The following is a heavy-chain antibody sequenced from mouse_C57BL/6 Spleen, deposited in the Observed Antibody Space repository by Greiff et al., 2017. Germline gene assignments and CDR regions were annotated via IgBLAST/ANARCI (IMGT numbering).Heavy chain of an antibody. CDR1: GYTFTSYW. V-gene: IGHV1-50*01. D-gene: IGHD1-1*01. CDR3: ARERLVSDYYGSSYVAY. CDR2: IDPSDSYT. Sequence: QVQLQQPGAELVKPGASVKLSCKASGYTFTSYWMQWVKQRPGQGLEWIGEIDPSDSYTNSNQKFKGKATLTVDTSSSTAYMQLSSLTAEDSAVYYCARERLVSDYYGSSYVAYWGQGTLVTVSA. J-gene: IGHJ3*01.